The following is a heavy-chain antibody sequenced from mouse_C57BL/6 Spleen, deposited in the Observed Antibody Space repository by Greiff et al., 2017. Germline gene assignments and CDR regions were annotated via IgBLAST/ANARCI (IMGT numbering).Heavy chain of an antibody. Sequence: VQLKQPGAELVKPGASVKMSCKASGYTFTSYWITWVKQRPGQGLEWIGDIYPGSGSTNYNEKFKSKATLTVDTSSSTAYMQLSSLTSEDSAVYYCARGSPLRREFAYWGQGTLVTVSA. V-gene: IGHV1-55*01. CDR3: ARGSPLRREFAY. CDR1: GYTFTSYW. CDR2: IYPGSGST. D-gene: IGHD2-12*01. J-gene: IGHJ3*01.